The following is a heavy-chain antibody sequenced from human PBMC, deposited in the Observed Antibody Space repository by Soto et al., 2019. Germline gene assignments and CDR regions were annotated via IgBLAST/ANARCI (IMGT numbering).Heavy chain of an antibody. V-gene: IGHV3-33*01. CDR1: VVPFSSYG. J-gene: IGHJ4*02. CDR3: ARSIN. CDR2: IWYDGTNK. Sequence: PGESLRLSCAASVVPFSSYGMHWVRQAPGKGLDWVAVIWYDGTNKDYADSVKGRFTISRDNSKNTLFLQMNNLRVDDTAVYYCARSINWGQGTLVTVSS.